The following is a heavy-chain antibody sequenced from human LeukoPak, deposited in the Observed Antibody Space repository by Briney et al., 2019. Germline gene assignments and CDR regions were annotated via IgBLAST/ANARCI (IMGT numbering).Heavy chain of an antibody. CDR2: INPNTSDT. D-gene: IGHD3-10*01. CDR3: STVGSGTAFLSYSY. V-gene: IGHV1-2*02. J-gene: IGHJ4*02. Sequence: ASVKVSCSHSAHACTAYDFPWVGLAPGQGLEWTGWINPNTSDTNYAQRFRGRVTLTRDTSISTAYLHLSWLKTDDTAVYYCSTVGSGTAFLSYSYWSRGTLVTVSS. CDR1: AHACTAYD.